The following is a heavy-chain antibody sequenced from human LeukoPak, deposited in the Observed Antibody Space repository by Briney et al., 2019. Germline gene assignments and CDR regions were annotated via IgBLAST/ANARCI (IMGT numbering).Heavy chain of an antibody. J-gene: IGHJ4*02. V-gene: IGHV4-34*01. CDR3: ARWFCSRGTCYYLDF. CDR1: GGSFSGYY. D-gene: IGHD2-2*01. Sequence: SSETLSLTCAVYGGSFSGYYWSWIRQPPGKGLEWIGEINHSGSTNYTPSLKSRVTISVDTSKNQFSLKLSSVTAADTAMYFCARWFCSRGTCYYLDFWGLGTLVTVSS. CDR2: INHSGST.